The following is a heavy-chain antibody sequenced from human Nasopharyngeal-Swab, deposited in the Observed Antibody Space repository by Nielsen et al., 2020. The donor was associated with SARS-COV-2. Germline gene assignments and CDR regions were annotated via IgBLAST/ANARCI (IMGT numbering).Heavy chain of an antibody. CDR3: ARESGVSSTSPFDC. CDR1: GFTFSNYD. D-gene: IGHD2-2*01. J-gene: IGHJ4*02. Sequence: GGSPRLSCTASGFTFSNYDIHWLRQTPGKGLEWVAVMWYAGSSERYADSVKGRFTISRDISKNTLYLQMNSLRAEDTAVYYCARESGVSSTSPFDCWGRGTLVTVSS. V-gene: IGHV3-33*01. CDR2: MWYAGSSE.